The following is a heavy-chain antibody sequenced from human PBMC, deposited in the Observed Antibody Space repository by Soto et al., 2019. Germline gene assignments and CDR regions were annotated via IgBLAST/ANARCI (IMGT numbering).Heavy chain of an antibody. CDR2: IYYSGST. J-gene: IGHJ4*02. D-gene: IGHD5-12*01. CDR1: GGSISSGGYY. CDR3: ARHLDIVATTPGFDY. V-gene: IGHV4-31*03. Sequence: PSETLSLTCTVSGGSISSGGYYWSWIRQHPGKGLEWIGYIYYSGSTYYNPSLKSRVTISVDTSKNQFSLKLSSVTAADTAVYYFARHLDIVATTPGFDYWGQGTLVTVSS.